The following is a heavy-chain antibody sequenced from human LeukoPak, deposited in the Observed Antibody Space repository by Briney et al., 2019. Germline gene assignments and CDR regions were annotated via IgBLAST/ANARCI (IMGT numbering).Heavy chain of an antibody. CDR3: ASLIAAAGTGWFDP. CDR1: GGTFSSYT. J-gene: IGHJ5*02. Sequence: SVKVSCKASGGTFSSYTISWVRQAPGQGLEWMGRIIPIFGIANYAQKFQGRVTITADKSTSTAYMELSSLRSEDTAVYYCASLIAAAGTGWFDPWGQGTLVTVSS. CDR2: IIPIFGIA. D-gene: IGHD6-13*01. V-gene: IGHV1-69*02.